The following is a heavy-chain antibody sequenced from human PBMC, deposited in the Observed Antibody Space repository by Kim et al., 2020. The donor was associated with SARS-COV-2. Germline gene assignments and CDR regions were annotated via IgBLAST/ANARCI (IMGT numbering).Heavy chain of an antibody. CDR2: IYYSGNT. J-gene: IGHJ2*01. Sequence: SETLSLTCSVSGGSISSSDYYWGWIRQPPGKGLEWIATIYYSGNTYYNPSLKCRVTISVDTSKKQFSLRLSSVTAADAAVYYCARHLRNWYFDLWGRGTLVTVSS. V-gene: IGHV4-39*01. CDR1: GGSISSSDYY. CDR3: ARHLRNWYFDL.